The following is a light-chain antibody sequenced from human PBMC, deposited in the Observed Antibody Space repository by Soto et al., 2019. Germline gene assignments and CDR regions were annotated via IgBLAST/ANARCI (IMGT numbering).Light chain of an antibody. CDR3: QQYNNWPWT. CDR2: GAS. CDR1: QSISDT. Sequence: EIVMTHSPATLSVSPCGRATLSFRASQSISDTLARYQQKPGQAPRLLIHGASTRATGFPARFSGSGSGTDFTLTISSLQSEDFAVYYCQQYNNWPWTFGQGTKVDIK. J-gene: IGKJ1*01. V-gene: IGKV3-15*01.